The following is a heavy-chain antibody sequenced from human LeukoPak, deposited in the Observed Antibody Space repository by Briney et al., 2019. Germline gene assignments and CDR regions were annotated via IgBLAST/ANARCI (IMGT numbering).Heavy chain of an antibody. Sequence: ASVKVSCKASGYTFTSYYMHWVRQAPGQGLEWMGWINPNSGGTNSAQKFQGRVTMTRDTSISTAYMELSSLRSDDTAVYYCARGPMVRGVKGQYNWFDPWGQGTLVTVSS. J-gene: IGHJ5*02. D-gene: IGHD3-10*01. CDR3: ARGPMVRGVKGQYNWFDP. V-gene: IGHV1-2*02. CDR1: GYTFTSYY. CDR2: INPNSGGT.